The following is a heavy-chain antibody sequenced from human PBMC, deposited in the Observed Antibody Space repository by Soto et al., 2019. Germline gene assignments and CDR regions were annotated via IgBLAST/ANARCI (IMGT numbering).Heavy chain of an antibody. J-gene: IGHJ4*02. V-gene: IGHV4-34*01. CDR2: INHSGST. D-gene: IGHD3-10*01. CDR3: ARAGGLLWFGESSRNYLSSFDY. Sequence: SETLSLTCAVYGGSFSGYYWSWIRQPPGKWLEWIGEINHSGSTNYNPSLKSRVTISVDTSKNQFSLKLSSVTAADTAVYYCARAGGLLWFGESSRNYLSSFDYWGQGTLVTVSS. CDR1: GGSFSGYY.